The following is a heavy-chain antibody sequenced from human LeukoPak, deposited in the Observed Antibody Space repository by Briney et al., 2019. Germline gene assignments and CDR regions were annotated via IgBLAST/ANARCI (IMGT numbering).Heavy chain of an antibody. CDR1: GFTFSNYA. CDR2: ISYDGHYK. D-gene: IGHD5-24*01. J-gene: IGHJ3*02. V-gene: IGHV3-30-3*01. CDR3: ARGGEMATIRAGAFDI. Sequence: GGSLRLSCAASGFTFSNYAMHWVRQAPGKGLEWVAVISYDGHYKYYADSVKGRFTISRDNSRNTLYLQMNSLRGEDTAVYYCARGGEMATIRAGAFDIWGQGTMVTVSS.